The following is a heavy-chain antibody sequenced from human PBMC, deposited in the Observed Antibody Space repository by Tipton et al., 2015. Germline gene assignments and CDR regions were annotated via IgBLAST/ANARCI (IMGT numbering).Heavy chain of an antibody. V-gene: IGHV4-34*01. J-gene: IGHJ4*02. CDR3: ACQDYDSLTRDYQTVDY. CDR2: INDSGKS. CDR1: GESFSKYY. Sequence: LRLSCAVSGESFSKYYWSWIRQSPGKGLEWIGEINDSGKSNYNPSLKSRVTISVDTSKSQFSLKLTSVTAADTAVYYCACQDYDSLTRDYQTVDYWGQGTLVTVSS. D-gene: IGHD3-9*01.